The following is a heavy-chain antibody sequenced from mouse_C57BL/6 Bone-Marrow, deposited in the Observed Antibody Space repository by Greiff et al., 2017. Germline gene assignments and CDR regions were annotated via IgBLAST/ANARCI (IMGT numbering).Heavy chain of an antibody. CDR1: GYTFTDYY. CDR2: IYPGSGNT. J-gene: IGHJ1*03. CDR3: ARETTVVPAYWYVDV. V-gene: IGHV1-76*01. D-gene: IGHD1-1*01. Sequence: QVQLKQSGAELARPGASVKLSCKASGYTFTDYYINWVKQRPGQGLEWIARIYPGSGNTYYNEKFKGKATLTAEKSSSTAYMQLSSLTSEDSAVYFGARETTVVPAYWYVDVWGTGTTVTVAS.